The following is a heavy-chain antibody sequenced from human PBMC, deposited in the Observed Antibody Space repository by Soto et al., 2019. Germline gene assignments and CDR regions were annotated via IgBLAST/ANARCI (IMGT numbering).Heavy chain of an antibody. CDR2: ISGSGGST. CDR3: AKSDPALSYGIDP. D-gene: IGHD5-18*01. Sequence: GGSLRLSCAASGFTFSSYAMSWVRQAPGKGLEWVSAISGSGGSTYYADSVKGRFTISRDNSMNTLYMQMNSLRAEDTAVYYWAKSDPALSYGIDPWGQGTLVTVSS. CDR1: GFTFSSYA. J-gene: IGHJ5*02. V-gene: IGHV3-23*01.